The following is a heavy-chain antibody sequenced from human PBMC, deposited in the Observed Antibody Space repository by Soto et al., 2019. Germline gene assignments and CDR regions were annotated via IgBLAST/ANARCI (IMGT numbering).Heavy chain of an antibody. Sequence: PSETLSLTCTVSGDSISSGTYYWDWVRQPPGEGLEWIGSIYYSWTTSYNPSLESRVTMSLDTSNNQFFLNLTSVTAADTAVYHCARGGGSPYHNHEFDFWGQGTLVTVSS. CDR1: GDSISSGTYY. V-gene: IGHV4-39*07. CDR3: ARGGGSPYHNHEFDF. CDR2: IYYSWTT. D-gene: IGHD6-13*01. J-gene: IGHJ4*02.